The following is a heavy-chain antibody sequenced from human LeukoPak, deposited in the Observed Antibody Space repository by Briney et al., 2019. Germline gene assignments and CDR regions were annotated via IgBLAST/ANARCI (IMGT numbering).Heavy chain of an antibody. CDR3: ATYRQVLLPFES. CDR1: GFTFSSYA. V-gene: IGHV3-23*01. CDR2: IFTSGGEI. J-gene: IGHJ4*02. D-gene: IGHD2-8*02. Sequence: GGSLRLSCAASGFTFSSYAMNWVRQPPGKGLEWVSSIFTSGGEIHYADSVRGRFTISSDNSKSTLSLQMNSLRAEDTAIYYCATYRQVLLPFESWGRGTLVTVSS.